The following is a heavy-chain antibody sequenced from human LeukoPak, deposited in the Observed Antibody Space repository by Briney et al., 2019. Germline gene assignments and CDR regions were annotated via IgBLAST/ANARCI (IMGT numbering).Heavy chain of an antibody. Sequence: GGSLRLSFAASGFTFSSYSMNWVRQAPGKGLEWVSSISSSSSYIYYADSVKGRFTISRDNAKNSLYLQMNSLRAEDTAVYYCAELGITMIGGVWGKGTTVTISS. D-gene: IGHD3-10*02. V-gene: IGHV3-21*01. J-gene: IGHJ6*04. CDR2: ISSSSSYI. CDR3: AELGITMIGGV. CDR1: GFTFSSYS.